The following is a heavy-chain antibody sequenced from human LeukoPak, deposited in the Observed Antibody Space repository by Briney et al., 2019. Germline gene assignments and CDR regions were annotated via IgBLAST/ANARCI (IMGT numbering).Heavy chain of an antibody. CDR2: ISGSGGST. D-gene: IGHD1-26*01. V-gene: IGHV3-23*01. CDR1: GFTFSSYA. J-gene: IGHJ5*02. Sequence: LAGGSLRLSCAASGFTFSSYAMSWVRQAPGKGLEWVSAISGSGGSTYYADSVKGRFTISRDNSKNTLYLQMNSLRAEDTAVYYCAKGGMGGSLGGDGTENWFDPWGQGTLVTVSS. CDR3: AKGGMGGSLGGDGTENWFDP.